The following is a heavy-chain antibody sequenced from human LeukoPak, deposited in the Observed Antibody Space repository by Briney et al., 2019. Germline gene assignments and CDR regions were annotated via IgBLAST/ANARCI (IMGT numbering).Heavy chain of an antibody. CDR3: ASALTYYYDSGGYFGGY. Sequence: SVKVSCKASGGTFSSYTISWVRQAPGQGLEWMGRIIPILGIANYAQKFQGRVTITADKSTSTAYMELSSLRSEDTAVYYCASALTYYYDSGGYFGGYWGQGTLVTVSS. V-gene: IGHV1-69*02. J-gene: IGHJ4*02. CDR1: GGTFSSYT. CDR2: IIPILGIA. D-gene: IGHD3-22*01.